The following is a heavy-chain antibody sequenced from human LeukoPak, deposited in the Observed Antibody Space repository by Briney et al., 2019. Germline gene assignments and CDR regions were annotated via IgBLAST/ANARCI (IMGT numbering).Heavy chain of an antibody. CDR2: IYPGDSDT. CDR1: GYTFTSYW. D-gene: IGHD3-9*01. CDR3: ARLRYSTDYPTYYFDY. J-gene: IGHJ4*02. Sequence: GESLKISCQGFGYTFTSYWIAWVRQMPGKGLEWMGIIYPGDSDTKYSPSFQGHVTISVDKSISTAYLHWSSLKASDTAMYYCARLRYSTDYPTYYFDYWGQGTLVTVSS. V-gene: IGHV5-51*01.